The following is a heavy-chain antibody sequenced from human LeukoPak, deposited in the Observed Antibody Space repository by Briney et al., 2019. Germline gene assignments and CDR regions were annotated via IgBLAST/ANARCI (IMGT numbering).Heavy chain of an antibody. CDR3: AKEGGTGTRFDY. CDR2: ISGSGTGT. D-gene: IGHD1-7*01. Sequence: GGSLRLSCAASGFTFSSSAMSWVRQAPGKGLYWVSAISGSGTGTYYADSVKGRFSISRDNSKNTLYLQMNSLRAEDTAVYYCAKEGGTGTRFDYWGQGTLVTVSS. V-gene: IGHV3-23*01. J-gene: IGHJ4*02. CDR1: GFTFSSSA.